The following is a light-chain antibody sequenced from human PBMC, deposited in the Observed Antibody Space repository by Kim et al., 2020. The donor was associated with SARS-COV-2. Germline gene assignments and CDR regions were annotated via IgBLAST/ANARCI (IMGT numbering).Light chain of an antibody. CDR2: QDT. CDR3: QAWDNYIVI. J-gene: IGLJ2*01. CDR1: RLGNKY. V-gene: IGLV3-1*01. Sequence: SYELTQPPSVSVSPGQTASITCSGDRLGNKYVSWYQQKPGQSPVLVIHQDTKRPSGIPERLSGSNSGDTATLTISETQAVDEAAYYCQAWDNYIVIFGGG.